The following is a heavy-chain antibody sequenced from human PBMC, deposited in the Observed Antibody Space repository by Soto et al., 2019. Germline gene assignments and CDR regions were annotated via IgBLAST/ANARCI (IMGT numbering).Heavy chain of an antibody. CDR3: ARQYYFGSGSCYNRPFDF. J-gene: IGHJ4*02. Sequence: ASDTLSLTCTVSCGSISSSSYYWVCIRHPPGKWLEWIGSIYYSGNAYYNPSLKRRVTISVDTAKNQFSLKLSSVTAADTAVYYCARQYYFGSGSCYNRPFDFWGQGTLVTVSS. CDR2: IYYSGNA. CDR1: CGSISSSSYY. D-gene: IGHD3-10*01. V-gene: IGHV4-39*01.